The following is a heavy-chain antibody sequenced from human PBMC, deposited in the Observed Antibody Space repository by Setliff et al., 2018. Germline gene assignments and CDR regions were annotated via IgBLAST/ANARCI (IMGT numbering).Heavy chain of an antibody. J-gene: IGHJ4*02. CDR3: ARTGTYRYFDY. D-gene: IGHD1-1*01. V-gene: IGHV4-4*02. Sequence: LSLTSAVSGDSVSTGTWWSWVRQPPGKGLEWIGEIFHSGSTNYNASLKGVLTISVNTAQNQFSLRLTSVTAADTAAYDCARTGTYRYFDYWGQGALVTVSS. CDR1: GDSVSTGTW. CDR2: IFHSGST.